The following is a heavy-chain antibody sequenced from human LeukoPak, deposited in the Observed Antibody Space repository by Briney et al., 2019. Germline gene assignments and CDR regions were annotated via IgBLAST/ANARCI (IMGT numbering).Heavy chain of an antibody. V-gene: IGHV3-30*02. CDR3: AKDGSGSYGY. CDR2: IRYDGSSK. CDR1: GFTFSSYG. D-gene: IGHD1-26*01. J-gene: IGHJ4*02. Sequence: PGGSLRLSCAASGFTFSSYGMHWVRQAPGKGLEWVAFIRYDGSSKYYADSVKGRFTISRDNSKNTLYLQMNSLRAEDTAVYYCAKDGSGSYGYWGQGTLVTVSS.